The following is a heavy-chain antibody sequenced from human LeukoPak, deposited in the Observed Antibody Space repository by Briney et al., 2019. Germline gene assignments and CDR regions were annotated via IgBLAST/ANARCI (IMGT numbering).Heavy chain of an antibody. V-gene: IGHV1-69*04. CDR3: ARDRPYTGGWRGFDY. CDR1: GGTFKTYP. J-gene: IGHJ4*02. CDR2: IIPILGIP. Sequence: ASVKVSCKASGGTFKTYPITWVRQAPGQGLEWMGRIIPILGIPNYAQSFQGRVTITADKSTSTAYMELSSLRSEDTAVYYCARDRPYTGGWRGFDYWGQGTLVTVSS. D-gene: IGHD6-19*01.